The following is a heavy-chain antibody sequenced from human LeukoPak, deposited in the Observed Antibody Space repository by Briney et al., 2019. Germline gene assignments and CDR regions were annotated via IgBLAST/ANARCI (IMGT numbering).Heavy chain of an antibody. CDR1: GFSFSNDA. CDR3: ARDKQWDYYCDY. D-gene: IGHD1-26*01. CDR2: ISYDGSNK. V-gene: IGHV3-30-3*01. Sequence: GGSLRLSSAASGFSFSNDAMSWVRQAPGKGLEWVAVISYDGSNKYYADSVKGRFTISRDNSKNTRYLQMNSLRAEDTAVYYCARDKQWDYYCDYWGEGTLVTVSS. J-gene: IGHJ4*02.